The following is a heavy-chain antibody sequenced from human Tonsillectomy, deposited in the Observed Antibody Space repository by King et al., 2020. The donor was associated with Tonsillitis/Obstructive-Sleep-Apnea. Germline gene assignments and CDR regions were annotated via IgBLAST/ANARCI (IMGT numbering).Heavy chain of an antibody. V-gene: IGHV1-46*01. CDR2: INPSGGST. J-gene: IGHJ6*02. Sequence: VQLVQSGAEVKKPGASVKVSCKASGYTFTSYYMHWVRQATGQGLEWMGIINPSGGSTSYAQKFQGRVTMTRDTSTSTVYMELSSLRSEDTAVYYCARDEILWDGYNPHYYSYGMDVWGQGTTVTVSS. CDR1: GYTFTSYY. D-gene: IGHD5-24*01. CDR3: ARDEILWDGYNPHYYSYGMDV.